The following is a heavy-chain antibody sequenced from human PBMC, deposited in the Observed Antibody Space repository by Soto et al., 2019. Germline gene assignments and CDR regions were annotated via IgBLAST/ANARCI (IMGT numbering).Heavy chain of an antibody. CDR1: GYTFTSYG. V-gene: IGHV1-18*01. CDR3: ARDLYSSSWEHYFDY. Sequence: GASVKVSCKASGYTFTSYGISWVRQAPGQGLEWMGWISAYNGNTNYAQKLQGRVTMTTDTSTSTAYMELRSLRSDDTAVYYCARDLYSSSWEHYFDYWGQGTLVTVSS. D-gene: IGHD6-13*01. CDR2: ISAYNGNT. J-gene: IGHJ4*02.